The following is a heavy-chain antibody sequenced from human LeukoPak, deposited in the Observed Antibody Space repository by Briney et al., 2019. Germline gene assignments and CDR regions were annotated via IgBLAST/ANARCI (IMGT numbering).Heavy chain of an antibody. Sequence: PGGSLRLSCAASGFGISDYAVTWVRQAPGKGLEWVSGISGSGGGTYYADSVKGRFTISRDNSRDTVSLQMNSLRPEDTAVYHCAISGFGEFDIWGQGTMVTVPS. V-gene: IGHV3-23*01. D-gene: IGHD3-16*01. J-gene: IGHJ3*02. CDR2: ISGSGGGT. CDR1: GFGISDYA. CDR3: AISGFGEFDI.